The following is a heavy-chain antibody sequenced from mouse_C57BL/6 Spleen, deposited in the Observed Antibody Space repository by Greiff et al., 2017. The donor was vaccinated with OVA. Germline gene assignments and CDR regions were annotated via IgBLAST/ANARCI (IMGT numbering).Heavy chain of an antibody. V-gene: IGHV5-4*01. CDR3: AREGDYGTFDY. J-gene: IGHJ2*01. D-gene: IGHD1-1*01. Sequence: DVQLVESGGGLVKPGGSLKLSCAASGFTFSSYAMSWVRQTPEKRLEWVATISDGGSYTYYPDNVKGRFTISRDNAKNNLYLQMSHLKSEDTAMYYCAREGDYGTFDYWGQGTTLTVSS. CDR2: ISDGGSYT. CDR1: GFTFSSYA.